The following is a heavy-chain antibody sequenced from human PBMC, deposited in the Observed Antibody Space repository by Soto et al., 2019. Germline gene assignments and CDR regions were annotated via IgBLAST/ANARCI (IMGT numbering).Heavy chain of an antibody. CDR1: GYNFMRYG. D-gene: IGHD1-26*01. V-gene: IGHV1-18*04. CDR2: INVDNGET. J-gene: IGHJ5*02. CDR3: ARWISGGYSDWFDP. Sequence: QVQLVQSGAEVKKPGASVKVSCKASGYNFMRYGFTWVRQAPGQGLEWMGWINVDNGETKYPQKIQGRVTMTTDTSTSTVYMGLRSLTSDDTPVYYCARWISGGYSDWFDPWGHGTLVTVSS.